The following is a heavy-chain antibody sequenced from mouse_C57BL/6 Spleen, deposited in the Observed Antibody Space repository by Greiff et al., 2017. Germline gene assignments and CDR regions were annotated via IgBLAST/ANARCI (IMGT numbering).Heavy chain of an antibody. D-gene: IGHD3-2*02. V-gene: IGHV1-55*01. CDR3: ARAQAYLGAMDY. J-gene: IGHJ4*01. CDR2: IYPGSGST. Sequence: QVQLKQPGAELVKPGASVKMSCKASGYTFTSYWITWVKQRPGQGLEWIGDIYPGSGSTNYNEKFKSKATLTVDTSSSTAYMQLSSLTSEDSAVYYCARAQAYLGAMDYWGQGTSVTVSS. CDR1: GYTFTSYW.